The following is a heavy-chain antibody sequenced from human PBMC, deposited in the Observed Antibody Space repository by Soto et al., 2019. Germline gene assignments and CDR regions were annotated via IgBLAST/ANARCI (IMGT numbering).Heavy chain of an antibody. CDR3: AREGQEAARRSRPYYYYYGMDV. CDR2: IYTSGST. Sequence: ETLSLTCTVSGGSISSYYWSWIRQPAGKGLEWIGRIYTSGSTNYNPSLKSRVTMSVDTSKNQFSLKLSSVTAADTAVYYCAREGQEAARRSRPYYYYYGMDVWGQGTTVTVSS. CDR1: GGSISSYY. V-gene: IGHV4-4*07. D-gene: IGHD6-6*01. J-gene: IGHJ6*02.